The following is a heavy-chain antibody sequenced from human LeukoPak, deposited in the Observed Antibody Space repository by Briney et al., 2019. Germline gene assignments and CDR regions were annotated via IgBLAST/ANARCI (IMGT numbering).Heavy chain of an antibody. CDR1: GGSTRSYY. J-gene: IGHJ4*02. Sequence: SETLSLTCAVSGGSTRSYYWSWIRQPPGKGLEWIGYISDSGNTKYNPSLESRVTISVDTSKNQFSLKLTSVTAADTAVYYCARGGSNYDLLTGSYYFDFWGQGTLVTVSS. D-gene: IGHD3-9*01. CDR3: ARGGSNYDLLTGSYYFDF. V-gene: IGHV4-59*01. CDR2: ISDSGNT.